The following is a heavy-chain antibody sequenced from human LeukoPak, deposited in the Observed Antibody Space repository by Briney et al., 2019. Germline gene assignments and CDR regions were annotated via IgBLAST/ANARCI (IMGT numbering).Heavy chain of an antibody. V-gene: IGHV3-21*01. CDR2: ISSSSSYI. CDR3: ARDTYYYDSSGPYDAFDI. Sequence: GGSLRLSCAASGFTFSSYSMNWVRQAPGKGLEWVSSISSSSSYIYYADSVKGRFTISRDNAKNSLYLQMNSLRAEDTAVYYCARDTYYYDSSGPYDAFDIWGQGTMVTVSS. J-gene: IGHJ3*02. CDR1: GFTFSSYS. D-gene: IGHD3-22*01.